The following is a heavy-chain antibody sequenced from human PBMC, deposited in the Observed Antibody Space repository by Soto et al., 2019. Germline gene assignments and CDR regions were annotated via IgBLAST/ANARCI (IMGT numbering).Heavy chain of an antibody. V-gene: IGHV3-30*18. CDR3: AKDIHPGRDTYHYGADY. J-gene: IGHJ4*02. CDR1: GFIFSNYG. D-gene: IGHD5-12*01. CDR2: ISYDGSRK. Sequence: QVQLVESGGGVVQPGTSLTLSCSGSGFIFSNYGMHWVRQAPGKGLEWVSIISYDGSRKHYIDSVKGRFTISRDNSKNTLDLQMNSLRAEDTAVYYCAKDIHPGRDTYHYGADYWGQGTLVAVSS.